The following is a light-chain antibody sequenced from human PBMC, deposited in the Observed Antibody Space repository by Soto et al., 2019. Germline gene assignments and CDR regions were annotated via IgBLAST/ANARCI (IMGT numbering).Light chain of an antibody. CDR3: QTWGTGPHVV. Sequence: QSVLTQSPSASASLGASVKLTCTLSSGHSSYAIAWHQQQPEKGPRYLMKLNSDGGPSKGDGIPDRFSGSSSGAERYLTISSLQSEDEADYYCQTWGTGPHVVFGGGTKLTVL. CDR1: SGHSSYA. CDR2: LNSDGGP. J-gene: IGLJ2*01. V-gene: IGLV4-69*01.